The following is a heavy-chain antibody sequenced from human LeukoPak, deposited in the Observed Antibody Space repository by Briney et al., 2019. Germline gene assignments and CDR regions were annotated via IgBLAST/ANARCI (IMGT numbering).Heavy chain of an antibody. CDR3: VRDTPYYYDSSGYYSVDY. CDR1: GFTFSSYS. D-gene: IGHD3-22*01. V-gene: IGHV3-21*01. CDR2: ISSSSSYI. Sequence: PGGSLRLSCAASGFTFSSYSMNWVRQAPGKGLEWVSSISSSSSYIYYADSVKGRFTISRDNAKNSLYLQMNSLRAEDTAVYYCVRDTPYYYDSSGYYSVDYWGQGTLVTVSS. J-gene: IGHJ4*02.